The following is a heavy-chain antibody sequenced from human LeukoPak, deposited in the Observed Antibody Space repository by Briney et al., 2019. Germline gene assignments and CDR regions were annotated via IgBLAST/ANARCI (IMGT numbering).Heavy chain of an antibody. CDR3: ARGTLEAVAGTGGIDY. CDR1: GFTFSSYS. V-gene: IGHV3-48*02. J-gene: IGHJ4*02. Sequence: GGSLRLSCAASGFTFSSYSMNWVRQAPGKGLERVSYISSSSSTIYYADSVKGRFTISRDNAKNSLYLQMNSLRDEDTAVYYCARGTLEAVAGTGGIDYWGQGTLVTVSS. CDR2: ISSSSSTI. D-gene: IGHD6-19*01.